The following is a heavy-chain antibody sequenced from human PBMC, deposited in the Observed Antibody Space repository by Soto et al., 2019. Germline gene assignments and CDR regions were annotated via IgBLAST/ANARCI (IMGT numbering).Heavy chain of an antibody. CDR1: GFTFSSYW. J-gene: IGHJ6*02. Sequence: SGGSLRLSCAASGFTFSSYWMSWVRQAPGKGLEWVANIKQDGSEKYYVDSVKGRFTISRDNAKNSLYLQMNSLRAEDTAVYYCARDQGGSFPDGMDVWGQGTTVTVSS. CDR2: IKQDGSEK. V-gene: IGHV3-7*03. CDR3: ARDQGGSFPDGMDV. D-gene: IGHD1-26*01.